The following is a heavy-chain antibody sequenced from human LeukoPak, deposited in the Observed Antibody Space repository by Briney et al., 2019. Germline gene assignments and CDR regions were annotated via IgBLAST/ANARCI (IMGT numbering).Heavy chain of an antibody. D-gene: IGHD1-26*01. CDR2: INSDGSIT. V-gene: IGHV3-74*03. CDR3: ARGPDHGGSYYHD. Sequence: GGSLRLSCAASEFTFSNSWMYWVRQAPGKGLVWVSRINSDGSITQYADSVKGRFTISRDNAKNTLFLQMNRLRVEDTALYYCARGPDHGGSYYHDWGQGTPVTVSS. CDR1: EFTFSNSW. J-gene: IGHJ4*02.